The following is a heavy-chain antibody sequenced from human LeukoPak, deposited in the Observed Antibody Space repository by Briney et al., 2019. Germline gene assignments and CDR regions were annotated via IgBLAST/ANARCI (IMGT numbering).Heavy chain of an antibody. D-gene: IGHD3-10*01. Sequence: SETLSLTCTFSGASISTGGYYWTWIRQPPGEGLDWIGYIYYTGSVDYNPSLKSRLTISLDTSKNQFSLKLNSVTAADTAVYYCAREQTYYFGSQTSTLDVWGQGTAVTVSS. J-gene: IGHJ6*02. V-gene: IGHV4-31*03. CDR2: IYYTGSV. CDR1: GASISTGGYY. CDR3: AREQTYYFGSQTSTLDV.